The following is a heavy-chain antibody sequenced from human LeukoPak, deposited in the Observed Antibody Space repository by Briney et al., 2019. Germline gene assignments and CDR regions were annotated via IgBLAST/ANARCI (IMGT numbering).Heavy chain of an antibody. CDR1: GGSISSSNW. J-gene: IGHJ6*03. D-gene: IGHD5-24*01. CDR3: AREGRYRYGYNEYHSYMDI. V-gene: IGHV4-4*02. Sequence: PSGTLSLTCAVSGGSISSSNWWSWVRQPPGKGLEWIGEMYPSGSTNYNPSLKSRVTISIDKSKNQFSLKLTSVTAADTAVYYCAREGRYRYGYNEYHSYMDIWGKGTTVTVSS. CDR2: MYPSGST.